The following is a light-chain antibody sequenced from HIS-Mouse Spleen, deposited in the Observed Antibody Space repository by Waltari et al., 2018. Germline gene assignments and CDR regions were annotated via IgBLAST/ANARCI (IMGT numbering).Light chain of an antibody. V-gene: IGLV3-27*01. J-gene: IGLJ3*02. CDR2: KDS. Sequence: SYELTQPSSASVSPGQTARITCSGDVLAKKYARWFQQKPGQATVLGIYKDSQRPSGIPERFSGSSSGTTVTLTISGAQVEDEADYYCYSAADNNGVFGGGTKLTVL. CDR1: VLAKKY. CDR3: YSAADNNGV.